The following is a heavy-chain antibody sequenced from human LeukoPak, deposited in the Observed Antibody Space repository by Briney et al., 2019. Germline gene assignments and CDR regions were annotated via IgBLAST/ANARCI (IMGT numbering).Heavy chain of an antibody. CDR3: AREGRVSGYDFDF. V-gene: IGHV3-74*03. CDR1: GFTLSSYW. J-gene: IGHJ4*02. CDR2: INSDGSST. Sequence: GGSLRLSCAASGFTLSSYWMHWVRQAPGKGLVWVSRINSDGSSTTYADSVKGRFTISRDNAKNTLYLQMNSLRVEDTAVYYCAREGRVSGYDFDFWGQGALVTVSS. D-gene: IGHD5-12*01.